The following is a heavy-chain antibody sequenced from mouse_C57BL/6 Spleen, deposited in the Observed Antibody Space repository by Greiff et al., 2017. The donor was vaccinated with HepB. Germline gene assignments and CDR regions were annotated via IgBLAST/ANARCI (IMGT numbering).Heavy chain of an antibody. D-gene: IGHD1-1*01. CDR2: IYPGSGNT. CDR3: ARGYGSRSFDY. J-gene: IGHJ2*01. V-gene: IGHV1-66*01. CDR1: GYSFTSYY. Sequence: QVQLQQSGPELVKPGASVKISCKASGYSFTSYYIHWVKQRPGQGLEWIGWIYPGSGNTKYNEKFKGKATLTADKSYSTAYMQLSSLTSEDSAVYYCARGYGSRSFDYWGQGTTLTVSS.